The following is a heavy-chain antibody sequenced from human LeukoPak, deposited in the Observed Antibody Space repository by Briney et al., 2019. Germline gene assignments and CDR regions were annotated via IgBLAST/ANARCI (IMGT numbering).Heavy chain of an antibody. V-gene: IGHV3-23*01. D-gene: IGHD6-19*01. J-gene: IGHJ5*02. CDR1: GFTFSSYA. CDR2: ISGSGGST. Sequence: GGSLRLSCAASGFTFSSYAMSWVRQAPGKGLEWVSAISGSGGSTYYADSVKGRFTISRDNSKNTLYLQMNSLRAEDTAVYYCASARYSSGWYLGWFDPWGQGTLVTVSS. CDR3: ASARYSSGWYLGWFDP.